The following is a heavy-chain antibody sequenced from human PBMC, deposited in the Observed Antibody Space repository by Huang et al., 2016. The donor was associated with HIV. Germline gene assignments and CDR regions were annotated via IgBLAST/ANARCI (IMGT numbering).Heavy chain of an antibody. Sequence: QVQLHQWGAGLLKPSETLSFSGYYWSWIRQPPGKGLEWIGEITQSGSTNDNPSLKRRVTISEETSKNQFSLKLSSVTAAETAVYYCARAPHYGSGSYDYWGQGTLVTVSS. CDR3: ARAPHYGSGSYDY. J-gene: IGHJ4*02. CDR2: ITQSGST. V-gene: IGHV4-34*01. CDR1: FSGYY. D-gene: IGHD3-10*01.